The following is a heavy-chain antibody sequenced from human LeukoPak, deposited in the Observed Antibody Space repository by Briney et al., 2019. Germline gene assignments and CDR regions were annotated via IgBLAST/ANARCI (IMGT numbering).Heavy chain of an antibody. J-gene: IGHJ5*02. CDR2: IYTSGST. CDR3: AKQQLVLGWFDP. V-gene: IGHV4-4*07. D-gene: IGHD6-13*01. Sequence: SETLSLTCTGSGGSISSFYWSWIRQPAGQGLEWIGSIYTSGSTNYNPSLKSRVTMSVDTSKNQFSLKLSPVTAADTAVYYCAKQQLVLGWFDPWGQGTLVTVSS. CDR1: GGSISSFY.